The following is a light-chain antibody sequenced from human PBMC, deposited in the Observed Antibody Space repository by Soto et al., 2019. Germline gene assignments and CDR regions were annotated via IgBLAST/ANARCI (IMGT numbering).Light chain of an antibody. CDR2: LNSDGSH. V-gene: IGLV4-69*01. CDR1: SGHSSYA. CDR3: QTWGTGIQVI. Sequence: QSVLTQSPSASASLGASVKLTCTLSSGHSSYAITWHQQQPEKGPRYLMKLNSDGSHTKGDGIPDRFSGSSSGAERYLTISSLQSEDEADYYCQTWGTGIQVIFGGGTQLTVL. J-gene: IGLJ2*01.